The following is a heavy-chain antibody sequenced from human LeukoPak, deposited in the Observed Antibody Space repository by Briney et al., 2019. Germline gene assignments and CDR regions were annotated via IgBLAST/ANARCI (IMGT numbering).Heavy chain of an antibody. J-gene: IGHJ4*02. CDR2: ISYDGDDGSNI. CDR3: ARDRLFDSSGSSFDY. Sequence: WVRQPPGKGLEWVAVISYDGDDGSNIYYADSVKGRFTISRDNSKNTLYLQMNNLRAEDTAVYYCARDRLFDSSGSSFDYWGQGTLVTVSS. V-gene: IGHV3-30-3*01. D-gene: IGHD3-22*01.